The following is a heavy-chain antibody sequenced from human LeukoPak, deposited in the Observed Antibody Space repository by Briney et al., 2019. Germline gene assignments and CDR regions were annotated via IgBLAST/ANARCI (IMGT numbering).Heavy chain of an antibody. CDR2: IYYSGST. CDR3: ARRGYYYDSSGYYVRRWFDP. V-gene: IGHV4-39*01. Sequence: PSETLSLTCTVSGGSISSSRYDWGGIRQPPGKGREWIGSIYYSGSTYYNPSQESRVTISVDTSKNQFSLKLSSVTAADTAVYYCARRGYYYDSSGYYVRRWFDPWGLGTLVTVSS. D-gene: IGHD3-22*01. J-gene: IGHJ5*02. CDR1: GGSISSSRYD.